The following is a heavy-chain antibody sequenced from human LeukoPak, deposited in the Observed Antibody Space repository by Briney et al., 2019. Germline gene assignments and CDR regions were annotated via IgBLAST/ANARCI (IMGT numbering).Heavy chain of an antibody. CDR1: GFTFSDYG. Sequence: AGGSLRLSCAASGFTFSDYGMHWVRQAPGKGLEWVAVISYNGNNKYYADSVKGRFTISRDNSKNTLYLQMNSLRPDDTAVYYCAKSSRFLEWPGYSFAMDVWGQGSTVTVSS. V-gene: IGHV3-30*18. CDR2: ISYNGNNK. D-gene: IGHD3-3*01. J-gene: IGHJ6*02. CDR3: AKSSRFLEWPGYSFAMDV.